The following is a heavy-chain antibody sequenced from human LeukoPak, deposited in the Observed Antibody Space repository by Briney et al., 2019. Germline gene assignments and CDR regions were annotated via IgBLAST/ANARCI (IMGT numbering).Heavy chain of an antibody. CDR2: VYHSGST. Sequence: SETLSLTCTVSGDSISSNYWSWIRQPPGKGLEWIGYVYHSGSTNYNPSLKSRVTISEDTSKNQFSLKLSSVTAADTAVYYCASSIGDIVATITGYYFDYWGQGTLVTVSS. CDR1: GDSISSNY. J-gene: IGHJ4*02. CDR3: ASSIGDIVATITGYYFDY. D-gene: IGHD5-12*01. V-gene: IGHV4-59*08.